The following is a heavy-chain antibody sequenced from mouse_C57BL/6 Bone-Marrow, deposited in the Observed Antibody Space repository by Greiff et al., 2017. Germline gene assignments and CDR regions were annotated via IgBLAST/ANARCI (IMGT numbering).Heavy chain of an antibody. J-gene: IGHJ2*01. V-gene: IGHV1-19*01. D-gene: IGHD3-2*02. CDR1: GYTFTDYY. CDR3: ADSSRYFDY. Sequence: EVQLQQSGPVLVKPGASVKMSCKASGYTFTDYYMNWVKQSHGKSLEWIGVINPYNGGTSYNQKFKGKATLTVDKSSSTAYMELNSLTSEDSAVYYCADSSRYFDYWGQGTTLTVAS. CDR2: INPYNGGT.